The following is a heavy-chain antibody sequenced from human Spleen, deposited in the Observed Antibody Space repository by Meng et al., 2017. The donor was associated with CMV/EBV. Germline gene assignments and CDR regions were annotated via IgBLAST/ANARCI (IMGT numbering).Heavy chain of an antibody. Sequence: ASVKVSCKASGYSFTNYGITWVRQAPGQGLEWMGWISTYTGDTQYAQKSQGRVTMTTDTSSTTAYMELKSLRSDDTAVYYCARGGYQQLSRRWWFDPWGQGTLVTVSS. D-gene: IGHD2-2*01. V-gene: IGHV1-18*01. CDR2: ISTYTGDT. CDR3: ARGGYQQLSRRWWFDP. CDR1: GYSFTNYG. J-gene: IGHJ5*02.